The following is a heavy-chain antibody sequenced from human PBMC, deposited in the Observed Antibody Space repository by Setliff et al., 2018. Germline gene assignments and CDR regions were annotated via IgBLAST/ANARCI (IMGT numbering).Heavy chain of an antibody. CDR1: GDSITNMSFY. D-gene: IGHD2-8*01. Sequence: SETLSLTCTVPGDSITNMSFYWGWIRQPPGKGPDWIGSIYYDGSTYHNPSLKSRVTISIDTSNNQFSLSLRSVTAADTALYYCARNPASFQYAFDVWGRGTLVTVSS. CDR3: ARNPASFQYAFDV. V-gene: IGHV4-39*07. CDR2: IYYDGST. J-gene: IGHJ2*01.